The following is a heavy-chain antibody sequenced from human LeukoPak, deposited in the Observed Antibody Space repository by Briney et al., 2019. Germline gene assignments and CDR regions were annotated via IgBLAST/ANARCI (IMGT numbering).Heavy chain of an antibody. D-gene: IGHD2-15*01. CDR1: GGSISNGGYY. CDR2: ITYSGST. J-gene: IGHJ6*02. V-gene: IGHV4-31*03. CDR3: ARDVGSYGMDF. Sequence: PSETLSLTCTVSGGSISNGGYYWSWIRQPPGKGLEWIGCITYSGSTYYNPSLKSRVSMSVDTSMNQFSLKLSSVTAADTAVYYCARDVGSYGMDFWGQGTTVTVSS.